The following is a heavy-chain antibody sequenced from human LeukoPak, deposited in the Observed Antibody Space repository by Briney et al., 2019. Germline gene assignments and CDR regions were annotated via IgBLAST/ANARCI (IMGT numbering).Heavy chain of an antibody. CDR1: GFTFSSYS. D-gene: IGHD3-16*02. CDR3: ARLSFGGVIVGGFDY. Sequence: PGGSLRLSCAASGFTFSSYSMNWVRQAPGKGLEWVSYSSSSRSTIYYADSVKGRFTISRDNAKKSLYLQMNSLRAEDTAVYYCARLSFGGVIVGGFDYWGQGTLVTVSS. CDR2: SSSSRSTI. V-gene: IGHV3-48*04. J-gene: IGHJ4*02.